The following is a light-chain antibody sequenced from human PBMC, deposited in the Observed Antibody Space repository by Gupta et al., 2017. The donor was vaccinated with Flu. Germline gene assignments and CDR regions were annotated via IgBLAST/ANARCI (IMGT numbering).Light chain of an antibody. CDR3: MQDQQINT. J-gene: IGKJ5*01. Sequence: DIVLTQSPLSLPVTPGEPASISCRSSESLLHSNGYNYLDWYLQKPGQSPQLLIYLGSKRASGVPDRFSGSGSGTDFTLKSSRGEAEDVGVYYCMQDQQINTFGQGTRLEIK. V-gene: IGKV2-28*01. CDR1: ESLLHSNGYNY. CDR2: LGS.